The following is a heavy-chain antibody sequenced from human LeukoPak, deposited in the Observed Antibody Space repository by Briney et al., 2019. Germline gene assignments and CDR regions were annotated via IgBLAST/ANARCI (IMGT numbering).Heavy chain of an antibody. J-gene: IGHJ5*01. CDR3: AKDEATSGGGLAS. CDR2: MYTGGTT. D-gene: IGHD3-16*01. CDR1: GFTVSGTH. Sequence: GGSLRLSCAASGFTVSGTHMSWVRQAPGKGLEWVSAMYTGGTTYYADSVTGRFTVSRDTSMNTLFLHMNRLRAEDTAVYYCAKDEATSGGGLASWGQGTLVIVSS. V-gene: IGHV3-53*01.